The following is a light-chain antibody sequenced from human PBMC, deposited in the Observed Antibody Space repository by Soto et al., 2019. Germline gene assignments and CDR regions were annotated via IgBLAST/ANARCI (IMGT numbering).Light chain of an antibody. CDR3: QSYDSSLSGYV. CDR2: GHT. Sequence: QSVLTQPPSVSGAPGQRVTISCTGSSSNIGTHYDVHWYQQLPGAAPKLLIYGHTNRPSGVPDRFSGSKSGTSASLAITGLQAEDEADYYCQSYDSSLSGYVFGTGTKVTVL. J-gene: IGLJ1*01. V-gene: IGLV1-40*01. CDR1: SSNIGTHYD.